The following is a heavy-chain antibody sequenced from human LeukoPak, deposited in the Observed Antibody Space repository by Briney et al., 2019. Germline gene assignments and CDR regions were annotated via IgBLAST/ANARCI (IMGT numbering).Heavy chain of an antibody. CDR1: GYSFTSHY. CDR2: INPSGSST. J-gene: IGHJ5*02. V-gene: IGHV1-46*01. D-gene: IGHD3-22*01. CDR3: ARAITMIVVNWFDP. Sequence: ASVKVSCKASGYSFTSHYMHWVRQAPGQGLEWMGLINPSGSSTLYAQKFQGRVTMTRDMSTTTDYMELSSLRSEDTAVYYCARAITMIVVNWFDPWGQGTLVTVSS.